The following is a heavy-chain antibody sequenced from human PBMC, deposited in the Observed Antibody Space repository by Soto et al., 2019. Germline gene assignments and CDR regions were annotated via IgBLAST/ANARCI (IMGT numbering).Heavy chain of an antibody. Sequence: PSETLSLTCTVSGGSISSDDYYWSWIRQPPGKGLEWIGYIYYRGSTYYNPSLKSRVFMPIDTSKNQFFLKLTSVTAADTAVYYCARGVVQVATTFDAFDIWGQGTMVTVSS. CDR2: IYYRGST. V-gene: IGHV4-30-4*01. CDR1: GGSISSDDYY. CDR3: ARGVVQVATTFDAFDI. D-gene: IGHD5-12*01. J-gene: IGHJ3*02.